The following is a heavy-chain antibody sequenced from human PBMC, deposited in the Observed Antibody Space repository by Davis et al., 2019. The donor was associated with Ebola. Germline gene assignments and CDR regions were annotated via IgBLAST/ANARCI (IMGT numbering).Heavy chain of an antibody. J-gene: IGHJ4*02. CDR2: ISGSGGST. D-gene: IGHD4-17*01. Sequence: GGSLRLSCTASGFTFGDYAMSWFRQAPGKGLEWVSTISGSGGSTFYADSVKGRFTISRDNSKNTLYLQMNSLRAEDTAVYYCAKDRAYGGPTGDYWGQGTLVTVSS. V-gene: IGHV3-23*01. CDR3: AKDRAYGGPTGDY. CDR1: GFTFGDYA.